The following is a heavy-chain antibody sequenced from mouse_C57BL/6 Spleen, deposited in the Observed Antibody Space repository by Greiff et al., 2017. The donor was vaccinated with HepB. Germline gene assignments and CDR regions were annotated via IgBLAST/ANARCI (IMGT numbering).Heavy chain of an antibody. V-gene: IGHV1-82*01. CDR1: GYAFSSSW. D-gene: IGHD4-1*01. Sequence: QVQLQQSGPELVKPGASVKISCKASGYAFSSSWMNWVKQRPGKGLEWIGRIYPGDGDTNYNGKFKGKATLTADKSSSTAYMQLSSLTSEDSAVYFWARELPFDYWGQGTTLTVSS. CDR2: IYPGDGDT. J-gene: IGHJ2*01. CDR3: ARELPFDY.